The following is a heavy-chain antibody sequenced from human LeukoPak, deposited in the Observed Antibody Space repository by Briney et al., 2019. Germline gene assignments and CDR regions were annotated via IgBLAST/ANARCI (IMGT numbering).Heavy chain of an antibody. Sequence: GGSLRLSCAASGFTFSSYGMHWVRQAPGKGLEWVAVISYDGSNKYYADSVKGRFTISRDNSKNTLYLQMNSLRAEDTAVYYCAKDIGSSTDFDYWGQGTLVTVSS. CDR1: GFTFSSYG. D-gene: IGHD6-6*01. CDR3: AKDIGSSTDFDY. J-gene: IGHJ4*02. CDR2: ISYDGSNK. V-gene: IGHV3-30*18.